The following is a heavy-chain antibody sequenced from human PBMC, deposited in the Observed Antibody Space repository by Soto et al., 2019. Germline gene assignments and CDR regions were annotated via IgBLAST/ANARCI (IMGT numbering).Heavy chain of an antibody. V-gene: IGHV3-23*01. CDR1: GFTFSSYA. J-gene: IGHJ5*02. D-gene: IGHD2-15*01. CDR3: AKDKSDSGLGVRWFDP. CDR2: ISGSGGST. Sequence: EVQLLESGGGLVQPGGSLRLSCAASGFTFSSYAMSWVRQAPGKGLEWVSAISGSGGSTYYADSVKGRFTISRDNSKNTLYLQMNSLRAEDTAVYYCAKDKSDSGLGVRWFDPWGQGTLVTVSS.